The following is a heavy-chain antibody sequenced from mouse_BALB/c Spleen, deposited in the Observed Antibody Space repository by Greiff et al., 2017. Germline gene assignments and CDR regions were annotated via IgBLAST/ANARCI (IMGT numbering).Heavy chain of an antibody. J-gene: IGHJ2*01. Sequence: QVQLQQPGSELVKPGTSVKLSCKASGYNFTSYWINWVKLRPGQGLEWIGDIYPGSGSTNYNEKFKSKATLTVDTSSSTAYMQLSSLASEDSALYYCARGGLLRDWGQGTTLTVSS. CDR3: ARGGLLRD. D-gene: IGHD1-1*01. V-gene: IGHV1-55*01. CDR1: GYNFTSYW. CDR2: IYPGSGST.